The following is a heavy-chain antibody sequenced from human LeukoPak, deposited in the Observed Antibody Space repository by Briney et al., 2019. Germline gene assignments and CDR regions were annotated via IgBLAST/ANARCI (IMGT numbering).Heavy chain of an antibody. J-gene: IGHJ4*02. CDR2: IIPILGIA. CDR1: GYTFTSYG. Sequence: ASVKVSCKASGYTFTSYGISWVRQAPGQGLEWMGRIIPILGIANYAQKFQGRVTITADKSTSTAYMELSSLRSEDTAVYYCARDRASKWELLPHAIDYWGQGTLVTVSS. V-gene: IGHV1-69*04. D-gene: IGHD1-26*01. CDR3: ARDRASKWELLPHAIDY.